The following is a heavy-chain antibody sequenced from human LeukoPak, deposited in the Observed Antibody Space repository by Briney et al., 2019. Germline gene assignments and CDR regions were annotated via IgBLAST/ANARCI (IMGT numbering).Heavy chain of an antibody. CDR1: GGSFSGYY. V-gene: IGHV4-34*01. CDR3: ARGRRAFDI. CDR2: INHSGST. Sequence: SETLSLTCAVYGGSFSGYYWSWIRQPPGKGLEWIGEINHSGSTNYNPSLKSRVTISVDTSKNQFSLNLSSVTAEARARYYIARGRRAFDIWGQGTMVTVSS. J-gene: IGHJ3*02.